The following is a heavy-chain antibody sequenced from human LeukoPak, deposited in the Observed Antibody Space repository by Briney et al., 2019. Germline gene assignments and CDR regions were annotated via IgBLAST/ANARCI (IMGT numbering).Heavy chain of an antibody. J-gene: IGHJ5*02. CDR3: ARGSSSSWHHPLLPNWLDP. Sequence: SETLSLTCAVYGGSFSGYYWSWIRQPPGKGLEWIGEINHSGSTNYNPSLKSRVTISVDTSKNQFSLKLSSVTAADTAVYYCARGSSSSWHHPLLPNWLDPWGQGTLATVSS. CDR2: INHSGST. CDR1: GGSFSGYY. D-gene: IGHD6-13*01. V-gene: IGHV4-34*01.